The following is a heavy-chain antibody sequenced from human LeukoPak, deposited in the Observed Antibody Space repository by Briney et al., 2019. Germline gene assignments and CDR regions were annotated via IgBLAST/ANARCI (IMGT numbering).Heavy chain of an antibody. J-gene: IGHJ4*02. Sequence: SETLSLTCAVYGGSFSGYYWSWIRQPPGKGLEWIGEINHSGSTNYNPSLKSRVTISVDTSKNQFSLKLSSVTAADTAVYYCARGVLTYYDFWSGHGRFDYWGQGTLITVSS. D-gene: IGHD3-3*01. V-gene: IGHV4-34*01. CDR3: ARGVLTYYDFWSGHGRFDY. CDR2: INHSGST. CDR1: GGSFSGYY.